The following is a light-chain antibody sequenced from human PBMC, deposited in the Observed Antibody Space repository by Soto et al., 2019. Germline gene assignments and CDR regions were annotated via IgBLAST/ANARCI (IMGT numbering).Light chain of an antibody. Sequence: ERVMTQSPAVLSVSPGERCSLSCRAIQNIRFNLAWYQQKPCQAPRLLISPASTRATGIPARVSGSGSGTESTLTISSLQSEDVELYYCHQYDNWPGAFGQGTKVDI. CDR1: QNIRFN. CDR2: PAS. J-gene: IGKJ1*01. V-gene: IGKV3-15*01. CDR3: HQYDNWPGA.